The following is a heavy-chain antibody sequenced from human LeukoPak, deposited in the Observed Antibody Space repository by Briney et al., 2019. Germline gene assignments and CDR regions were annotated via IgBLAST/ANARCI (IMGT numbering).Heavy chain of an antibody. CDR1: GFTFSSHW. CDR3: ARGQFLYYYYYYMDV. V-gene: IGHV3-7*01. Sequence: GGSLRLSCAASGFTFSSHWMSWVRQAPGKGLEWVANIKKDGSEKYYVDSVKGRFTISRDNAKNSLYLQMNSLRAEDTAVYYCARGQFLYYYYYYMDVWGKGTTVTVSS. CDR2: IKKDGSEK. D-gene: IGHD2-21*01. J-gene: IGHJ6*03.